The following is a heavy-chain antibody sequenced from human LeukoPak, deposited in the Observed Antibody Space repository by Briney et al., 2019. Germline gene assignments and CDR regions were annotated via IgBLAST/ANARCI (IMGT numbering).Heavy chain of an antibody. CDR2: INHSGST. V-gene: IGHV4-34*01. Sequence: PSETLSLTCAVYGGSFSGYYWSWIRQPPGKGLEWIGEINHSGSTNYNPSLKSRVTISVDTSKNQFSLKLSSVTAADTAVYYCARLPRFRTYYYGSGSHRDDYWGQGTLVTVSS. CDR1: GGSFSGYY. D-gene: IGHD3-10*01. J-gene: IGHJ4*02. CDR3: ARLPRFRTYYYGSGSHRDDY.